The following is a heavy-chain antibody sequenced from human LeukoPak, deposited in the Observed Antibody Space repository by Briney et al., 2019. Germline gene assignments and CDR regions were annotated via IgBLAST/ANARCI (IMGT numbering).Heavy chain of an antibody. D-gene: IGHD3-10*01. CDR2: ISGSGIST. CDR1: GFTFSDYG. J-gene: IGHJ4*02. Sequence: PGGSLRLSCAAAGFTFSDYGMNWVRQAPGKGLEWVSGISGSGISTYYADSVKGRFTISRDNSKNTLYLQMNSLRAEDTAVYYCAKDLTSVLWFGELVTNYFDYWGQGTLVTVSS. CDR3: AKDLTSVLWFGELVTNYFDY. V-gene: IGHV3-23*01.